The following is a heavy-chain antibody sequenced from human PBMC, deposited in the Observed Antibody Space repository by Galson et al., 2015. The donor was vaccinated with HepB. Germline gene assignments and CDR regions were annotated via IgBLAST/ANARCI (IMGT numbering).Heavy chain of an antibody. Sequence: SLRISCAASGFTFSSYAMSWVRQAPGKGLEWVSAISGSGGSTYYADSVKGRFTISRDNSKNTLYLQMNSLRAEDTAVYYCAKADKNSSSWAWGQGTLVTVSS. D-gene: IGHD6-13*01. CDR3: AKADKNSSSWA. CDR2: ISGSGGST. V-gene: IGHV3-23*01. J-gene: IGHJ4*02. CDR1: GFTFSSYA.